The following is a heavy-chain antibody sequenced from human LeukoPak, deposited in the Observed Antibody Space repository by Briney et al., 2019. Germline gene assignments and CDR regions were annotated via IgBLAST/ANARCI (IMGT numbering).Heavy chain of an antibody. CDR3: ARGIIAGYCSGGSCAYFDY. CDR2: SYTSGST. V-gene: IGHV4-4*07. CDR1: GGSISSYY. J-gene: IGHJ4*02. D-gene: IGHD2-15*01. Sequence: SETLSLTCTVSGGSISSYYWSWIRQPAGKGLEWIGRSYTSGSTNYNPSLKSRVTMSVDTSKNQFSLKLSSVTAADTAVYYCARGIIAGYCSGGSCAYFDYWGQGTLVTVSS.